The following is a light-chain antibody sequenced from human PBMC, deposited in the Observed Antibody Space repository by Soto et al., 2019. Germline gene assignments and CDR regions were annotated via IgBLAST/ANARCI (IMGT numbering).Light chain of an antibody. J-gene: IGLJ2*01. CDR1: SGHSSYA. CDR2: LNKDGSH. CDR3: QTWGTGFQF. Sequence: QSVLTQSPSASASLGASVKLTCTLSSGHSSYAIAWHQKQPGKGPRYLMDLNKDGSHTKGDGIPDRFSGSSSGADRFLIISSLQSEDEADYYCQTWGTGFQFFGGGTKLTVL. V-gene: IGLV4-69*01.